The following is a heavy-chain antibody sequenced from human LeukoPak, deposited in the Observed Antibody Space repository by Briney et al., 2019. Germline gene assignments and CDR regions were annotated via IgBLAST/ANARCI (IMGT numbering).Heavy chain of an antibody. CDR2: TSYDGANN. V-gene: IGHV3-30-3*01. D-gene: IGHD3-22*01. J-gene: IGHJ3*01. CDR3: ARDGGAPYYYDSSSTFDV. Sequence: GGSLRLFCAASGFTFSRYPMHWVRQAPGKGPEWVAVTSYDGANNQYADSVKGRFIISRDNSKNTLFLQMNSLRTEDTAIYYCARDGGAPYYYDSSSTFDVWGQGTLVTVSS. CDR1: GFTFSRYP.